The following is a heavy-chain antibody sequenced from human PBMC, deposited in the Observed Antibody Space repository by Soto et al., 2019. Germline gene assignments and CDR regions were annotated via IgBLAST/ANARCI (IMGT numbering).Heavy chain of an antibody. Sequence: SETLSLTCTVSGGSISNYYWSWIRQPPGKGLEWIGYIYYSGSTNYNPSLKSRVTISVDTSKNQFSLKLSSVTAADTAVYYCARDQNGSPHFDYWGQGTLVTVSS. D-gene: IGHD1-26*01. J-gene: IGHJ4*02. V-gene: IGHV4-59*01. CDR1: GGSISNYY. CDR2: IYYSGST. CDR3: ARDQNGSPHFDY.